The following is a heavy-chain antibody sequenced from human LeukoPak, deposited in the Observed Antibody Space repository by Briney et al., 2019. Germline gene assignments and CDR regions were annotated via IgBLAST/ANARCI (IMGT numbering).Heavy chain of an antibody. D-gene: IGHD5-18*01. J-gene: IGHJ4*02. V-gene: IGHV1-2*02. CDR3: ATSSGYSHTWGAFDY. CDR2: MNPNSGGT. Sequence: ASVKVSCKTSGYTFTKYYMHWVRQAPGQGLEWMGWMNPNSGGTNYTQKFQGRVTMTRYTSINTAYMELSRLKSDDTAVYYCATSSGYSHTWGAFDYWGQGALVTVSS. CDR1: GYTFTKYY.